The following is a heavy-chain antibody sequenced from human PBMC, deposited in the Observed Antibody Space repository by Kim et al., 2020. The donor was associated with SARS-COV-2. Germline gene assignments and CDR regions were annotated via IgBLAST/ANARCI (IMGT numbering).Heavy chain of an antibody. V-gene: IGHV1-18*01. D-gene: IGHD2-2*01. CDR2: ISAYNGNS. J-gene: IGHJ3*02. Sequence: ASVKVSCKASGYTFTNYAISWVRQAPGQGLEWMGWISAYNGNSDYAQRLQGRVTMTTDSSTSTAYMELRSLGSDDTAVYYCASLLCSSTSCSRGDAFDIWGQGTMVTVSS. CDR3: ASLLCSSTSCSRGDAFDI. CDR1: GYTFTNYA.